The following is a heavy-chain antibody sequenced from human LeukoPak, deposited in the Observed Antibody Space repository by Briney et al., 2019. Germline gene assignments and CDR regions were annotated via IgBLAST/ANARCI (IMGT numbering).Heavy chain of an antibody. CDR1: GFTFSSYW. Sequence: PGGSLRLSCAASGFTFSSYWMSWVRQAPGKGLEWVANIKQDGSEKYYVDSVKGRFTISRDNSKNTLYLQMDSLRPEDTAVYYCARGGKHVTMVVVSSPYEYWGQGTLVTVSS. CDR3: ARGGKHVTMVVVSSPYEY. D-gene: IGHD3-22*01. J-gene: IGHJ4*02. V-gene: IGHV3-7*01. CDR2: IKQDGSEK.